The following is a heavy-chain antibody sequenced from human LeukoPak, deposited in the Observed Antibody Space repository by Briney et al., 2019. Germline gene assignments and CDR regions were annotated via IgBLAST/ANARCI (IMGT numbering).Heavy chain of an antibody. Sequence: GGSLRLSCAASGFTFSSYSMNWVRQAPGKGLEWVSSISSSSSYIYYADSVKGRFTISRDNAKNSLYLQMNSLRAEDTAVYYCAREMFRGVIIDYWGQGPLVTVSS. CDR3: AREMFRGVIIDY. CDR1: GFTFSSYS. D-gene: IGHD3-10*01. CDR2: ISSSSSYI. V-gene: IGHV3-21*01. J-gene: IGHJ4*02.